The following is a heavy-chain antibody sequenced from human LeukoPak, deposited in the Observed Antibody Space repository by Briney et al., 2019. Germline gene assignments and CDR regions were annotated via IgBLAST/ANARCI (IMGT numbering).Heavy chain of an antibody. CDR3: ASAGHDGIGYKVC. D-gene: IGHD3-22*01. CDR2: IYHSGSA. V-gene: IGHV4-4*02. J-gene: IGHJ4*02. CDR1: GGSISSSNW. Sequence: KSSETLSLTCAVSGGSISSSNWWRWVRQPPGKGLEWIGEIYHSGSANYNPSLKSRVTISVDKSKSQFSLRLSSVTAADTAVYYCASAGHDGIGYKVCWGQGTLVTVSS.